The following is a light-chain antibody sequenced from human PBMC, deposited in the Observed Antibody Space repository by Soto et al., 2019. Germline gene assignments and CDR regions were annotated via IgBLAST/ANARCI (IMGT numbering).Light chain of an antibody. V-gene: IGKV3-11*01. Sequence: EMVLTQSPATLSLSPGNRATLSSRASQSVSGYLAWYQQKPGQAPRLLIYDASNRATGIPARFSGSGSGTDLTLTITSLEPEDFAVYYCQQRSNWPSTFGGGTKVEI. J-gene: IGKJ4*01. CDR1: QSVSGY. CDR3: QQRSNWPST. CDR2: DAS.